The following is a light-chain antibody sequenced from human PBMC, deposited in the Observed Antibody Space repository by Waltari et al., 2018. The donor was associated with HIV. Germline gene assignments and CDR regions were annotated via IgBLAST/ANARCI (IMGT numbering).Light chain of an antibody. CDR2: LAS. CDR3: QQYHNWPPYT. CDR1: QSVSIN. Sequence: EIVMTQSPATLSVSAGESVTLSCRASQSVSINVAWYQQTPGQGPRLLIYLASTKATNVPARFSGGGSGTEFTLSISSLQSEDFAVYYCQQYHNWPPYTFGQGTKLELK. J-gene: IGKJ2*01. V-gene: IGKV3-15*01.